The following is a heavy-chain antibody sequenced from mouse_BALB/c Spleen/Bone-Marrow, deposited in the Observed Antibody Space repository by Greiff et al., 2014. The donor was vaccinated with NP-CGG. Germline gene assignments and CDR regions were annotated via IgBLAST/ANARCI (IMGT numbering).Heavy chain of an antibody. CDR3: AIKSYEGGSAY. CDR2: IDPYYGNT. Sequence: EVKLMESGPELEKPGASVKISCKASGYSFTGYNMNWVKQSNGKSLEWIGNIDPYYGNTTYNQKFKGKATLTVDKSSSTAYMQLKSLTSEDSVVYYCAIKSYEGGSAYWGQGTLVTVSA. J-gene: IGHJ3*01. V-gene: IGHV1-39*01. CDR1: GYSFTGYN. D-gene: IGHD2-3*01.